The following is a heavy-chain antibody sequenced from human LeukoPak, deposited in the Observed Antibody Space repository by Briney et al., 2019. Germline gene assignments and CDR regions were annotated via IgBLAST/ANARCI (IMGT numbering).Heavy chain of an antibody. Sequence: SVKVSCKASGGTFSSYAISWVRQAPGQGLEWMGGIIPIFGTANYAQKFQGRVTITADESTSTAYMELSSLRSEDTAVYYCARGKDCSSTSCNWFDPWGQGTLVTVSS. CDR3: ARGKDCSSTSCNWFDP. D-gene: IGHD2-2*01. V-gene: IGHV1-69*01. CDR2: IIPIFGTA. J-gene: IGHJ5*02. CDR1: GGTFSSYA.